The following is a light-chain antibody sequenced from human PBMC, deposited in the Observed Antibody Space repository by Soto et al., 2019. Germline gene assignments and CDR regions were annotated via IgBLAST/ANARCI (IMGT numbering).Light chain of an antibody. J-gene: IGKJ3*01. CDR3: QQRSNWPPV. Sequence: EVVLTQSPGTLSLSPGERATLSCRASQSVSTNYLAWYQQKPGQAPRLLIYDASSRATGVPDRFSGSGSGTDFTLTISSLEPEDFAVYYCQQRSNWPPVFGPGTKVDIK. CDR1: QSVSTNY. V-gene: IGKV3D-20*02. CDR2: DAS.